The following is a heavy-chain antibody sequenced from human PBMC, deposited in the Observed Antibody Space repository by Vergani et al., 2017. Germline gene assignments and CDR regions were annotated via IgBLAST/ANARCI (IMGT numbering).Heavy chain of an antibody. V-gene: IGHV4-34*01. Sequence: QLQLQESGPGLVKPSETLSLTCAVYGGSFSGYYWSWIRQPPGKGLEWIGEINHSGSTNYNPSLKSRVTISVDTSKNQFSLKLSSVTAADTAVYYCASGLRFLEWLPRYWGQGTLVTVSS. J-gene: IGHJ4*02. CDR1: GGSFSGYY. CDR2: INHSGST. D-gene: IGHD3-3*01. CDR3: ASGLRFLEWLPRY.